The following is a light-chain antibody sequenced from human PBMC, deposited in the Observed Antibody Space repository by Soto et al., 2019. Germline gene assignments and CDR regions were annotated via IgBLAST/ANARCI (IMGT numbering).Light chain of an antibody. CDR3: QQYANWPKT. CDR2: GAS. V-gene: IGKV3D-15*01. Sequence: EIVMTQSPATLSVSPGGSATLSCRASQSVDRKLVWYQQRPGQAPRLLIYGASTRATGIPARFSGSGSGTESTLTISSPQSEDFAVYYCQQYANWPKTFGQGTKVDIK. J-gene: IGKJ1*01. CDR1: QSVDRK.